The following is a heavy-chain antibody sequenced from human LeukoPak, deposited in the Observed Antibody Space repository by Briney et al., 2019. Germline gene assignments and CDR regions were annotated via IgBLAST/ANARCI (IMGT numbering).Heavy chain of an antibody. J-gene: IGHJ4*02. V-gene: IGHV1-24*01. CDR1: GYSLTELS. CDR2: FDPEDGET. CDR3: ARDPNDYGDPPRGV. Sequence: GASVKVSCKVSGYSLTELSIHWVRQAPGKGLEWMGSFDPEDGETIYAQNFQGRFTMTADTSTDTGYMELSSLRSEDTAVYYCARDPNDYGDPPRGVWGQGTLVTVSS. D-gene: IGHD4-17*01.